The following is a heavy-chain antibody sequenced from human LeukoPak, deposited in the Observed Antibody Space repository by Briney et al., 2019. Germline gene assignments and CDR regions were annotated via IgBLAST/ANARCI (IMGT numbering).Heavy chain of an antibody. J-gene: IGHJ4*02. CDR3: ARVRGCSSTSCYLDQ. V-gene: IGHV4-59*01. D-gene: IGHD2-2*01. Sequence: SETLSLTCTVSGGSISSYYWSWIRQPPGKGLEWIGYIYYSGSTNYNPSLKSRVTISVDTSKNQFSLKLSSVTAADTAVYYCARVRGCSSTSCYLDQWGQGTLVTVSS. CDR2: IYYSGST. CDR1: GGSISSYY.